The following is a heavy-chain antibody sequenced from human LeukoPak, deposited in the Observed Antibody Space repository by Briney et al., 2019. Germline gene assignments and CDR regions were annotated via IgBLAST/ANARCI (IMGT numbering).Heavy chain of an antibody. CDR3: ARRQTGTTGSWFDP. J-gene: IGHJ5*02. Sequence: SVKVSCKASGGTFSSYAISWVRQAPGQGLEWMGRIIPILGIANYAQKFQGRVTITADKSTSTAYMELSSLRSEDTAVYYCARRQTGTTGSWFDPWGQGTPVTVSS. V-gene: IGHV1-69*04. CDR2: IIPILGIA. CDR1: GGTFSSYA. D-gene: IGHD1-7*01.